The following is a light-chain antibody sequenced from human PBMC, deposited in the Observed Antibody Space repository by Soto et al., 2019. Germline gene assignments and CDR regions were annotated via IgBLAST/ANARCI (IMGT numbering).Light chain of an antibody. J-gene: IGLJ2*01. Sequence: QSALTQPASVSGSPGQSITISCTGTSSDVGSYNLVSWCQQHPGKAPKLMIYEGSKRPSGVSNRFSGSKSGNTASLTISGLQAEDEADYYCCSYAGSSTPVVFGGGTKLTVL. CDR3: CSYAGSSTPVV. CDR2: EGS. V-gene: IGLV2-23*01. CDR1: SSDVGSYNL.